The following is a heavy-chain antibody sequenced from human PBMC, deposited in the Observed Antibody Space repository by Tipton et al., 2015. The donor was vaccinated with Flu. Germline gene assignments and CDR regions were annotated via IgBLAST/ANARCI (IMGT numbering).Heavy chain of an antibody. CDR1: GYTFTSYY. V-gene: IGHV1-46*01. Sequence: QSGAEVKKPGSSVKVSCKASGYTFTSYYMHWVRQAPGQGLEWMGIINPSGGSTSYAQKFQGRVTMTRDTSTSTVYMGLSSLRSEDTALYYCAYAVARCYFDYWGQGTLVTVSS. CDR2: INPSGGST. J-gene: IGHJ4*02. D-gene: IGHD6-19*01. CDR3: AYAVARCYFDY.